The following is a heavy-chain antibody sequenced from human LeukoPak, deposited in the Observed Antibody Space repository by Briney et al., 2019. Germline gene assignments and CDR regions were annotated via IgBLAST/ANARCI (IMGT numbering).Heavy chain of an antibody. CDR2: IYSGGST. CDR1: GFIVSSNY. D-gene: IGHD1-20*01. CDR3: AREIQDNWSTHYYYYYGMDV. Sequence: GGSLRLSCAASGFIVSSNYMSWVRQAPGKGLEWVSVIYSGGSTYYADSVKGRFTISRDNSKNTLYLQMSSLRAEDTAVYYCAREIQDNWSTHYYYYYGMDVWGQGTTVTVSS. J-gene: IGHJ6*02. V-gene: IGHV3-53*01.